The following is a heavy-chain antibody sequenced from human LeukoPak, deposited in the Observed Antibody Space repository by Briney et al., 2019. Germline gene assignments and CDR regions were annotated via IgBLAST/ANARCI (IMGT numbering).Heavy chain of an antibody. V-gene: IGHV4-59*08. J-gene: IGHJ5*02. D-gene: IGHD3-16*01. CDR2: IYYSGGT. Sequence: PSETLSLTCTVSGGSISSYYWSWIRQPPGKGLEWVGYIYYSGGTNYNPSLKSRVTISVDTSKNQFSLKLSSVTAADTAVYYCARHPMGSWFDPWGQGTLVTVSS. CDR1: GGSISSYY. CDR3: ARHPMGSWFDP.